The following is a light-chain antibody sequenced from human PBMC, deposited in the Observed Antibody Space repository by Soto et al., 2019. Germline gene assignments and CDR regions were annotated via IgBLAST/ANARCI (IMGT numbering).Light chain of an antibody. CDR1: QSVSSSY. V-gene: IGKV3-20*01. CDR2: GAS. CDR3: QQYGSSLVT. Sequence: EIVLTQSPGTLSLSPGERATLSCRASQSVSSSYLAWYQQKPGQAPRLLIYGASSRDTGIPDRFSGSGSGTDFTLNISILEPEDFAVYYCQQYGSSLVTFGGGTKVEIK. J-gene: IGKJ4*01.